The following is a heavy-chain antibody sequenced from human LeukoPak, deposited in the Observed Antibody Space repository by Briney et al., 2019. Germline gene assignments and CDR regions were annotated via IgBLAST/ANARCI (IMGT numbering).Heavy chain of an antibody. CDR1: GFTVTSIY. D-gene: IGHD2-2*01. V-gene: IGHV3-53*01. Sequence: GGSLRLSCAVSGFTVTSIYMSWVRQAPGKGLEWVSFIYSDGNTYYADSVKGRFTISRDSSRNTLHLQMNSLRVEDTAVYYCAGDTHSSNWYDHWGQGTLVTVSS. CDR3: AGDTHSSNWYDH. CDR2: IYSDGNT. J-gene: IGHJ5*02.